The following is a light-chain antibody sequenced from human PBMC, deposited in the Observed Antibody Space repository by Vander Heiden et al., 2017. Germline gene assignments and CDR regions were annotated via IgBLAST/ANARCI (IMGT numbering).Light chain of an antibody. Sequence: DIVLTQSPDSLAVSLGERATINCKSTQSLLFRSNNRHYLAWYQQKPGQPPKLLIYWASTRKSGVPDRFSGSGSGTDFTLTISSLQAEDVAVYYCQQYSSAALTFGHGTKVEIK. CDR2: WAS. CDR3: QQYSSAALT. CDR1: QSLLFRSNNRHY. V-gene: IGKV4-1*01. J-gene: IGKJ1*01.